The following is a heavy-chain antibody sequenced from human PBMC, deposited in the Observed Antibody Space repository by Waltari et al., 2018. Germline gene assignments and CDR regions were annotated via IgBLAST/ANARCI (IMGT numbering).Heavy chain of an antibody. Sequence: QVQLVQSGAEVKKPGASVKVSCKVSGYTLTELSMHWVQQAPGKGLEWMGRVDPEDGETIYAEKFQGRVTITADTSTDTAYMELSSLRSEDTAVYYCATGQFLEWLSRELDYWGQGTLVIVSS. V-gene: IGHV1-24*01. CDR2: VDPEDGET. CDR1: GYTLTELS. J-gene: IGHJ4*02. CDR3: ATGQFLEWLSRELDY. D-gene: IGHD3-3*01.